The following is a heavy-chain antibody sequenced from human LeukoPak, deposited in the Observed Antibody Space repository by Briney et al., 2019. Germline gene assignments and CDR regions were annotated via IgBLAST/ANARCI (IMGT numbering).Heavy chain of an antibody. CDR3: SARPSSWSGAAFDI. CDR1: GFTFDDYA. V-gene: IGHV3-9*01. CDR2: ISWNSGSI. D-gene: IGHD2-15*01. J-gene: IGHJ3*02. Sequence: GRSLRLSCAASGFTFDDYAMHWVRQAPGKGLEWVSGISWNSGSIGYADSVKGRFTISRDNAKNSLYLQINSLRAEDTALYYCSARPSSWSGAAFDIWGQGTMVTVSS.